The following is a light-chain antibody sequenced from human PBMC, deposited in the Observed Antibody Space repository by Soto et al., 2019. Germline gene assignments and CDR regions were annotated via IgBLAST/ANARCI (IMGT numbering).Light chain of an antibody. CDR1: QTISSW. Sequence: DIQMPQSPSTLSGSVGDRVTITCRASQTISSWLAWYQQKPGKAPKLLIYKASTLKSGVPSRFSGSGFGTDFTLTISSLRAEDFATYFCQQTKSYPSTFGGGTKVDIK. V-gene: IGKV1-5*03. CDR2: KAS. CDR3: QQTKSYPST. J-gene: IGKJ4*01.